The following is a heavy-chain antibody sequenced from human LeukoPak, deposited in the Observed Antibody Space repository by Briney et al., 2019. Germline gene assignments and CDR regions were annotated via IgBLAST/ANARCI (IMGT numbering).Heavy chain of an antibody. D-gene: IGHD6-13*01. J-gene: IGHJ6*02. CDR2: IYYSGST. Sequence: SDALPVTYTDCVGSLRSYYWIWLRQPPRAPLEGTGEIYYSGSTNYNPSLKSRVTISVDTSKNQFSLKLRSVPAAGTAVYYCARQRSEGSSWSYYYYGMDVWGQGTTVTVSS. CDR1: VGSLRSYY. V-gene: IGHV4-59*08. CDR3: ARQRSEGSSWSYYYYGMDV.